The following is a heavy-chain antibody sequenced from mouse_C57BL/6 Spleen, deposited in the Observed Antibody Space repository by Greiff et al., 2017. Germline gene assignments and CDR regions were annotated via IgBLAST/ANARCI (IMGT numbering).Heavy chain of an antibody. CDR3: ARAYYYGSRGWFAY. CDR2: IDPSDSYT. CDR1: GYTFTSYW. J-gene: IGHJ3*01. V-gene: IGHV1-69*01. Sequence: QVQLQQPGAELVMPGASVKLSCKASGYTFTSYWMHWVKQSPGQGLEWIGEIDPSDSYTNYNQKFKGKSTLTVDKSSSTAYLQLSSLTSEDSAGYYCARAYYYGSRGWFAYWGQGTLVTVSA. D-gene: IGHD1-1*01.